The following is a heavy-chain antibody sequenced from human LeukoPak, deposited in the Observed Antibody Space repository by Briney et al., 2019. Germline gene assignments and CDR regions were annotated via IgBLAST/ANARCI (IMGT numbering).Heavy chain of an antibody. CDR1: CGSISIGDYC. Sequence: SETLSLTCTVSCGSISIGDYCCSWIRQPPWNGLEWIGYIYYSGSTYSNPSLNSRFTISVDTSKNHFSLKLCSVTAADTAVYYCARDRRPAFDIWGQGTMVTVSS. CDR2: IYYSGST. CDR3: ARDRRPAFDI. J-gene: IGHJ3*02. V-gene: IGHV4-30-4*01.